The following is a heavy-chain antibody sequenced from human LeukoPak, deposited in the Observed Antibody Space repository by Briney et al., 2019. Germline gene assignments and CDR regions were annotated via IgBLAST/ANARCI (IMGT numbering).Heavy chain of an antibody. CDR1: GFTFSSYS. J-gene: IGHJ4*02. Sequence: PGGSLRLSCAASGFTFSSYSMNCVRQAPGKGLEWVSYISSRSSTIYYADSVKGRFTISRDNAKNSLYLQVSSLRAEDTAAYYCARQRPGDYWGQGTLVTVSS. CDR3: ARQRPGDY. V-gene: IGHV3-48*01. CDR2: ISSRSSTI.